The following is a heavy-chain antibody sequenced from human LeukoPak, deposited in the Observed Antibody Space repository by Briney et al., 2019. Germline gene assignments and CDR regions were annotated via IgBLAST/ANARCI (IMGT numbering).Heavy chain of an antibody. CDR1: GGSISSSSYY. Sequence: PSETLSLTCTVSGGSISSSSYYWGWIRQPPGKGLEWIGSIYYSGSTYYNPSLKSRVTISVDTSKNQFSLKLSSVTAADTPVYYRARVFQQRTFVPRATQYYYMDVWGTGTTIPVS. J-gene: IGHJ6*03. CDR3: ARVFQQRTFVPRATQYYYMDV. D-gene: IGHD2/OR15-2a*01. V-gene: IGHV4-39*07. CDR2: IYYSGST.